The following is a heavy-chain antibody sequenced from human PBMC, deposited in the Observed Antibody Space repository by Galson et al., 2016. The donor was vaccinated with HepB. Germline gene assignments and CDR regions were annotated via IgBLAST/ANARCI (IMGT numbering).Heavy chain of an antibody. V-gene: IGHV3-30*04. CDR1: XXXISDYX. CDR2: ISYDGXYE. J-gene: IGHJ4*03. Sequence: RLSCAASXXXISDYXXXWVXXAPGKGLEXXXLISYDGXYEDYADSVKGRFTISRDNSKNTLYLXMNSLRTADAAXYYCAXPRDPWXTYILVXXWGHGTPVXVSS. CDR3: AXPRDPWXTYILVXX. D-gene: IGHD1-1*01.